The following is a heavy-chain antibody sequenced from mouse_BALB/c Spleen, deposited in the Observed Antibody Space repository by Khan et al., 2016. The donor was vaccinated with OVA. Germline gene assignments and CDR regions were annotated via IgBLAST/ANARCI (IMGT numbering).Heavy chain of an antibody. CDR1: GYSFTSYY. J-gene: IGHJ3*01. Sequence: VQLQQSGPELMKPGASVKISCKASGYSFTSYYIHWVMQSHGKSLEWIGYIDPFSGGTTYNQKFKGKATLTVDTSSSTAYIHLSNLTSEDSAVYYSTGYGYVAMFTYWGQGTMVTVSA. CDR3: TGYGYVAMFTY. CDR2: IDPFSGGT. V-gene: IGHV1S135*01. D-gene: IGHD2-2*01.